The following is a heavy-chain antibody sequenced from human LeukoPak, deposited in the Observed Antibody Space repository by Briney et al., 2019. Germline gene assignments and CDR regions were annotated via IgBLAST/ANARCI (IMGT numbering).Heavy chain of an antibody. J-gene: IGHJ2*01. D-gene: IGHD2-15*01. CDR2: VFYSGST. V-gene: IGHV4-59*12. CDR1: GGSISNYY. Sequence: PSETLSLTCTVSGGSISNYYWSWVRQPPGKGLEWIGYVFYSGSTYYNPSLKSRVTISIDTSKNQFSLKLTSVPAADTAVYYCAREGLGSGRGGDFDLWGRGTLVTVSS. CDR3: AREGLGSGRGGDFDL.